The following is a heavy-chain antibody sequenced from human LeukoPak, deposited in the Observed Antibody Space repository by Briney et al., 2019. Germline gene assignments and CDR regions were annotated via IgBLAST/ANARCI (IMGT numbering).Heavy chain of an antibody. J-gene: IGHJ5*02. CDR2: INPNSGGT. CDR1: RYTFTGYY. CDR3: ARGEGIAVAGGNWFDP. Sequence: ASVKVSCKASRYTFTGYYMHWVRQAPGQGLEWMGWINPNSGGTNYAQKFQGRVTMTRDTSISTAYMELSRLRSDDTAVYYCARGEGIAVAGGNWFDPWGQGTLVTVSS. V-gene: IGHV1-2*02. D-gene: IGHD6-19*01.